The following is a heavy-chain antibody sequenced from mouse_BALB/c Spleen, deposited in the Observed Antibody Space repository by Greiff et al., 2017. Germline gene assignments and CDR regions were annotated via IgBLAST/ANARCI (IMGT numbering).Heavy chain of an antibody. Sequence: EVKLMESGGGLVKPGGSLKLSCAASGFTFSSYTMSWVRQTPEKRLEWVATISSGGSYTYYPDSVKGRFTISRDNAKNTLYLQMSSLKSEDTAMYYCTRETGTSRFAYWGQGTLVTVSA. V-gene: IGHV5-6-4*01. CDR3: TRETGTSRFAY. CDR1: GFTFSSYT. CDR2: ISSGGSYT. J-gene: IGHJ3*01. D-gene: IGHD4-1*01.